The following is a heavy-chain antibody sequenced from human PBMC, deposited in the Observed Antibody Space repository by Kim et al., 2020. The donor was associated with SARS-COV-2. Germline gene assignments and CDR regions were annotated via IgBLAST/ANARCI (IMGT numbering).Heavy chain of an antibody. CDR1: GYTFTSYY. D-gene: IGHD3-22*01. CDR3: ARDPDYYDSSGYRYAFDI. Sequence: ASVKVSCKASGYTFTSYYMHWVRQAPGQGLEWMGIINPSGGSTSYAQKFQGRVTMTRDTSTSTVYMELSSLRSEDTAVYYCARDPDYYDSSGYRYAFDIWGQGTMVTVSS. J-gene: IGHJ3*02. V-gene: IGHV1-46*01. CDR2: INPSGGST.